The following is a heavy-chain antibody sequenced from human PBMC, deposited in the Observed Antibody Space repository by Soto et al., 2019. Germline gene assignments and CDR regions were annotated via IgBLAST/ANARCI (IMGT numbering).Heavy chain of an antibody. CDR3: AKDRGSSGYSAGIHDDFDI. CDR2: ISWNSGSI. Sequence: SLRLSFADSGFTFDHYAMPWVRQAPGQGLEWVSGISWNSGSIGYADSVNGRFTISRDNAKNSLYLQMNSLRADDTALYYCAKDRGSSGYSAGIHDDFDIWGQGTMVTVSS. D-gene: IGHD3-22*01. CDR1: GFTFDHYA. J-gene: IGHJ3*02. V-gene: IGHV3-9*01.